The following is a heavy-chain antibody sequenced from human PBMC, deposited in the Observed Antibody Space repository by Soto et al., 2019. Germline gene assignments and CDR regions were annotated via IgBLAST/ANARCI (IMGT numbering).Heavy chain of an antibody. Sequence: PSETLSLTCTVSGGSISSYYWSWIRQPPGKGLEWIGHMYYSGSTNYNPSLKSRVTISIDTSKNQFSLKLSSVTAADTAVYYCARGGFYRGLPAAFALWGQGTLVIVSS. J-gene: IGHJ5*02. D-gene: IGHD2-2*01. V-gene: IGHV4-59*01. CDR1: GGSISSYY. CDR2: MYYSGST. CDR3: ARGGFYRGLPAAFAL.